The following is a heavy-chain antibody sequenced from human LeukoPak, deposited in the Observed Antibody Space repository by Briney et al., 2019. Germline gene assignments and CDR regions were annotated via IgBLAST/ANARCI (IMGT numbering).Heavy chain of an antibody. V-gene: IGHV4-61*02. CDR1: GGSISSGSYY. J-gene: IGHJ5*02. CDR2: IYTSGST. CDR3: AREEYYDFWSGYQNWFGP. Sequence: SQTLSLTCTVSGGSISSGSYYWSWIRQPAGKGLEWIGRIYTSGSTNYNPSLKSRVTISVDTSKNQFSLKLSSVTAADTAVYYCAREEYYDFWSGYQNWFGPWGQGTLVTVSS. D-gene: IGHD3-3*01.